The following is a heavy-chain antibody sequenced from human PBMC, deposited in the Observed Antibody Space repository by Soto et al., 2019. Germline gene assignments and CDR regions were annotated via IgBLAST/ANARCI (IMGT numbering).Heavy chain of an antibody. Sequence: LRLSCAASGFTFSRCDMHWVRQATGKGLEWVSAFGSAGDPYYPGSVKGRFTISRENAKNSLYLQMNSLRAGDTAVYYCARDTSPAIGFYYYYGMDVWGQGTTVTVSS. J-gene: IGHJ6*02. V-gene: IGHV3-13*05. CDR1: GFTFSRCD. CDR2: FGSAGDP. CDR3: ARDTSPAIGFYYYYGMDV. D-gene: IGHD3-10*01.